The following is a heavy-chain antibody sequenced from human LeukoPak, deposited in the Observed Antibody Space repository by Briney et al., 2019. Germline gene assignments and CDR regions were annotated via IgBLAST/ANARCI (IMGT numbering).Heavy chain of an antibody. CDR3: AREGGYSYATDY. Sequence: GGSLRLSCAASGFTFSSYGMHWVRQAPGKGPEWVAVIWYDGSKKYYADSVKGRFTISRDNSKNTLSLQMNSLRAEDTAVYYCAREGGYSYATDYWGQGTLVTVSS. V-gene: IGHV3-33*01. D-gene: IGHD5-18*01. J-gene: IGHJ4*02. CDR1: GFTFSSYG. CDR2: IWYDGSKK.